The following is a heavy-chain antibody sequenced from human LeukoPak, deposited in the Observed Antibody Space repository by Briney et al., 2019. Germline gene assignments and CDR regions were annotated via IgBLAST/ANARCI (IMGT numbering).Heavy chain of an antibody. V-gene: IGHV3-53*01. CDR3: ARADSVSSTWSSFDY. CDR2: IYSGGST. D-gene: IGHD6-13*01. Sequence: GGSLRLSCAASGLTVSSKDMSWVRQAPGKGLEWVSVIYSGGSTYYADSVKGRFTISRDNSKNTLYLQMNSLRAEDTAVYHCARADSVSSTWSSFDYWGHGTLVTVSS. J-gene: IGHJ4*01. CDR1: GLTVSSKD.